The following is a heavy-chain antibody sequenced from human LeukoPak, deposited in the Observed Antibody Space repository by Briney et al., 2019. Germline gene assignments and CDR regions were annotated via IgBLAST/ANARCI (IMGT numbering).Heavy chain of an antibody. CDR1: GYTFTRSG. CDR2: ISGYNDNT. CDR3: ARVPGSSSWYYFDL. J-gene: IGHJ4*02. Sequence: ASVKVSCKASGYTFTRSGISWVRQAPGQGLEWMGWISGYNDNTNYAQKLQGRVTMTTDTSTSTAYMELRSLRSDDTAVYYCARVPGSSSWYYFDLWGQGTLVTVSS. D-gene: IGHD6-13*01. V-gene: IGHV1-18*01.